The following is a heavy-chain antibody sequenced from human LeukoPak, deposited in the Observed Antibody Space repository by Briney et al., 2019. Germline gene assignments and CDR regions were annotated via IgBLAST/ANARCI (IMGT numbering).Heavy chain of an antibody. Sequence: PGGSLRLSCAASGFTVSSNYMSWVRQVPGKGLVWVSRINEDGSITNYADSVTGRFRISRDNAENTLYLQMNSLRAEDTAVYYCGRDLGGRSGLWGQGTLVTVSS. D-gene: IGHD1-26*01. CDR1: GFTVSSNY. CDR3: GRDLGGRSGL. CDR2: INEDGSIT. J-gene: IGHJ4*02. V-gene: IGHV3-74*01.